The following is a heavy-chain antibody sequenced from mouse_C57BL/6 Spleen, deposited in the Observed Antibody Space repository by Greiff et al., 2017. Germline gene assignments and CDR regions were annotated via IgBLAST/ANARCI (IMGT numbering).Heavy chain of an antibody. CDR1: GYTFTSYW. Sequence: QVQLKQPGAELVKPGASVKLSCKASGYTFTSYWMHWVKQRPGRGLEWIGRIDPNSGGTKYNEQFKSKATLTVDKPSSTAYMQLSSLTSEDSAVYYCARSGYYGSKPSWYFDVWGTGTTVTVSS. J-gene: IGHJ1*03. CDR3: ARSGYYGSKPSWYFDV. CDR2: IDPNSGGT. V-gene: IGHV1-72*01. D-gene: IGHD1-1*01.